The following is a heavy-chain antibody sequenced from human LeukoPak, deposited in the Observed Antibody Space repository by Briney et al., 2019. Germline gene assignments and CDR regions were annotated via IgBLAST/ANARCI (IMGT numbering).Heavy chain of an antibody. V-gene: IGHV1-3*01. J-gene: IGHJ4*02. Sequence: GASVKVSCKASVYTFINYAINWGRQAPGQRPEWIGWINAFNGNTKYSQKFHGRVTITRDTSASTAYMELSSLRSEDTAVYYCARGRRALDDDYWGQGTLVPVSS. CDR1: VYTFINYA. CDR3: ARGRRALDDDY. CDR2: INAFNGNT.